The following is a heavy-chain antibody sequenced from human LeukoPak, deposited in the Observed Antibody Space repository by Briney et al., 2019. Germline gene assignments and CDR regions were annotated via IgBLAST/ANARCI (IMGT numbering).Heavy chain of an antibody. V-gene: IGHV4-38-2*02. CDR3: ARAGVGFGELSNGGIDY. CDR1: GYSISSGYY. CDR2: IYHSGST. J-gene: IGHJ4*02. D-gene: IGHD3-16*02. Sequence: PSETLSLTCTVSGYSISSGYYWGWILQPPGKGLEWIGSIYHSGSTYYNPSLKSRVTISVDTSKNQFSLKLSSVTAADTAVYYCARAGVGFGELSNGGIDYWGQGTPVTVSS.